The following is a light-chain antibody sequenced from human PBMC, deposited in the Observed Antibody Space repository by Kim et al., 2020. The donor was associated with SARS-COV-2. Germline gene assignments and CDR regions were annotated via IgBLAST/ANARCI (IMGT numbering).Light chain of an antibody. J-gene: IGLJ3*02. CDR2: DVS. V-gene: IGLV2-14*01. CDR3: SSYTSSITVV. CDR1: SSDIGSYNR. Sequence: QSALTQHASVSGSPGQSITISCTGTSSDIGSYNRVSWYQQPPGKAPKLMIYDVSNRPSGVSNRFSGSKSGNTASLTISGLQAEDEADYYCSSYTSSITVVFGGGTQLTVL.